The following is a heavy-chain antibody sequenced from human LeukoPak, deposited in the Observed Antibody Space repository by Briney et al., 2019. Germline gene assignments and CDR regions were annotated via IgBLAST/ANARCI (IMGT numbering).Heavy chain of an antibody. Sequence: PGGSLRLSCAASGFTFSSYGMHWVRQAPGKGLEWVAVISYDGSNKYYADSVKGRFTISRDNSKNTLYLQMNSLRAEDTAVYYCAKDRDYYGSGSNYYSMDVWGQGTTVTVSS. CDR2: ISYDGSNK. CDR3: AKDRDYYGSGSNYYSMDV. V-gene: IGHV3-30*18. CDR1: GFTFSSYG. D-gene: IGHD3-10*01. J-gene: IGHJ6*02.